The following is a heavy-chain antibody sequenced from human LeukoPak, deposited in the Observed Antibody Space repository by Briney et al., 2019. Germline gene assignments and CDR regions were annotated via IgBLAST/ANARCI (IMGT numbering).Heavy chain of an antibody. CDR2: INTNTGDP. D-gene: IGHD3-3*01. CDR1: GYTFTSYY. CDR3: ARQKSAYDSEFDY. J-gene: IGHJ4*02. V-gene: IGHV7-4-1*02. Sequence: AASVKVSCKASGYTFTSYYMHWVRQAPGQGLEWMGWINTNTGDPTYAQGYTGRFVFSLDTSVSTAYLQISSLKAEDTAVYYCARQKSAYDSEFDYWGQGTLVTVSS.